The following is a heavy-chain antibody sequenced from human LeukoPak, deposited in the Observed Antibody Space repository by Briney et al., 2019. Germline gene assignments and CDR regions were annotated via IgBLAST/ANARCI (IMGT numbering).Heavy chain of an antibody. CDR3: VRCPLAFYDRSGYPRVWFGS. CDR1: GDSISSGGYS. V-gene: IGHV4-30-2*01. CDR2: IYHTGYIDHSGSA. Sequence: SETLSLTCAVSGDSISSGGYSWSWIRQPPGKGLEWIGYIYHTGYIDHSGSAYYNPSLRNRVTISVDKSKNQFSLELSSVTVADTAVYYCVRCPLAFYDRSGYPRVWFGSWGQGTLVTVSS. D-gene: IGHD3-22*01. J-gene: IGHJ5*02.